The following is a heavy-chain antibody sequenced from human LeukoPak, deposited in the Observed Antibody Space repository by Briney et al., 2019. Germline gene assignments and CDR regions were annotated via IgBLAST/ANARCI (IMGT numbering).Heavy chain of an antibody. CDR2: IYYSGST. J-gene: IGHJ3*02. Sequence: PSETLSLTCTVSSGSISSFYWSWLRQPPGKGLEWIGCIYYSGSTNYNPSLTSRVTMSIATSKNQFSLKLSSVTATDTAVYFCARPRGYSADDAFDIWGQGTMVTVSS. CDR3: ARPRGYSADDAFDI. CDR1: SGSISSFY. D-gene: IGHD2-15*01. V-gene: IGHV4-59*01.